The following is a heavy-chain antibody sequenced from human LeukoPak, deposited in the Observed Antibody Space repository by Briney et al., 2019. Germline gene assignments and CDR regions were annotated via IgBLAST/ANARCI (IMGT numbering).Heavy chain of an antibody. CDR1: GGSFSGYY. CDR2: INHSGST. V-gene: IGHV4-34*01. Sequence: SETLSLTCAVYGGSFSGYYWSWIRQPPGKGLEWIGEINHSGSTNYNPSLKSRVTISVDTSKNQFSLKLSSVTAADTAVYYCARGRSPETRIHFDYWGQGTLVTVSS. J-gene: IGHJ4*02. CDR3: ARGRSPETRIHFDY.